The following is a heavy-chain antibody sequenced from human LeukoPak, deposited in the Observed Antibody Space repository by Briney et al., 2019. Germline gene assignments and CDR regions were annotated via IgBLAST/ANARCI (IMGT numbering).Heavy chain of an antibody. J-gene: IGHJ4*02. CDR1: GFTFSSYA. CDR2: ISGSGGST. CDR3: AKYRTTSAPPRNFDY. V-gene: IGHV3-23*01. Sequence: PGGSLRLSCAASGFTFSSYAMSWVRQAPGKGLDWVSAISGSGGSTYYADSVKGRFTISRDNSKNTLHLQMDSLRDDDTAVYYCAKYRTTSAPPRNFDYWGQGALVTVSS. D-gene: IGHD1-14*01.